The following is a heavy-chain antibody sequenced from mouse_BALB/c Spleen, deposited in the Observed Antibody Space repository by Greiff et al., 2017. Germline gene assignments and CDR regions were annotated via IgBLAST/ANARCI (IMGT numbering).Heavy chain of an antibody. CDR1: GFTFTSYW. CDR3: ARDYYCSRGAMDY. CDR2: IYPGDGDT. Sequence: LQESGAELARPGASVKLSCKASGFTFTSYWMQWVKQRPGQGLEWIGAIYPGDGDTRYTQKFKGKATLTADKSSSTAYMQLSSLASEDSAVYYCARDYYCSRGAMDYWGQGTPVTSSS. D-gene: IGHD1-1*01. J-gene: IGHJ4*01. V-gene: IGHV1-87*01.